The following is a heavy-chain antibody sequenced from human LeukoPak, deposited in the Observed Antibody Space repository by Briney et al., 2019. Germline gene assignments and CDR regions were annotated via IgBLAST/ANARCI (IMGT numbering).Heavy chain of an antibody. Sequence: ASVKVSCKASGYTFTSYDINWVRQATGQGLEWMGWMNPNSGNTGYAQKFQGRVTMTRNTSISTAYMELSSLRSEDTAMYYCAREIGPRQLHLWGSAFDYWGQGTLVTVSS. J-gene: IGHJ4*02. D-gene: IGHD5-18*01. CDR3: AREIGPRQLHLWGSAFDY. V-gene: IGHV1-8*01. CDR1: GYTFTSYD. CDR2: MNPNSGNT.